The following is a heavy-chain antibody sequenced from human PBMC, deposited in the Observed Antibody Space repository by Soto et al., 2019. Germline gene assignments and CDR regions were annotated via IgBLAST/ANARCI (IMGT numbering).Heavy chain of an antibody. Sequence: EVQILESGGGMVQPGGSLRLSCAGSGFMFSSFAMTWVRQAPGKGLEWVSTTRSNGEDTNYADSVKGRFTVSRDNSKNSLFLEMSSLRAEDSAIYYCAKDSKSVSVSAARVYGMDVWGQGTTVTVSS. D-gene: IGHD2-2*01. CDR1: GFMFSSFA. CDR3: AKDSKSVSVSAARVYGMDV. CDR2: TRSNGEDT. J-gene: IGHJ6*02. V-gene: IGHV3-23*01.